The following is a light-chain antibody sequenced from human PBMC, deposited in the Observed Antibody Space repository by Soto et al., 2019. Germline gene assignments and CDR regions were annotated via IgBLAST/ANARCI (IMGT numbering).Light chain of an antibody. V-gene: IGKV1-5*03. CDR2: KAS. CDR3: QHYNSYSEA. J-gene: IGKJ1*01. Sequence: DIQMTQSPSTLSGSVGDRVTITCRASQTISSWLAWYQQKPGKAPKLLIYKASTVTSGVPTRFSGSGSGTDFTLTIISLQPDDFATYYRQHYNSYSEAFGQGTKVELK. CDR1: QTISSW.